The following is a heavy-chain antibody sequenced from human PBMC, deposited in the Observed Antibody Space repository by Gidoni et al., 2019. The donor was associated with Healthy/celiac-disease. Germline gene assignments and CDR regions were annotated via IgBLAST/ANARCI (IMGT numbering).Heavy chain of an antibody. V-gene: IGHV1-2*02. CDR2: INPTSGGT. CDR3: ARVTTGTTIIGFDP. CDR1: GFTFPGYY. D-gene: IGHD1-1*01. J-gene: IGHJ5*02. Sequence: QVQLVQSGAEVKKPGASVKVSCKASGFTFPGYYMHWVRQAPGQGLEWMGWINPTSGGTNYAQKCQGRVTMTRDTSISTAYMELSRLRSDDTAVYYCARVTTGTTIIGFDPWGQGTLVTVSS.